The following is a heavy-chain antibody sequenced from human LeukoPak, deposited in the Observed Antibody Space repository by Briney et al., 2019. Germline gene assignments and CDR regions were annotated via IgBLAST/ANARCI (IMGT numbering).Heavy chain of an antibody. D-gene: IGHD6-6*01. CDR2: IIPIFGTA. CDR3: ASGKYSSSVVAFDI. Sequence: VKVSCKASGGTFISYAISWVRQAPGQGLELMGRIIPIFGTANYAQKFQGRVTITTDESTSTAYMELSSLRSEDTAVYYCASGKYSSSVVAFDIWGQGTMVTVSS. J-gene: IGHJ3*02. V-gene: IGHV1-69*05. CDR1: GGTFISYA.